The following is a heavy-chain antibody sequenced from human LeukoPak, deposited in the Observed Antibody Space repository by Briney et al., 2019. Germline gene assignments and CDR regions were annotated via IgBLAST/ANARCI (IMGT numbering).Heavy chain of an antibody. Sequence: GGSLRLSCAASGFLFGGHAMVWIRQAPGKALECVSSIHSSATYITYADSVRGRFTISRDNDKNSLFLDMNDLRAEDTAVYYCARAAIRVDFYDSWGQGTLVAVSS. J-gene: IGHJ4*02. CDR2: IHSSATYI. CDR1: GFLFGGHA. CDR3: ARAAIRVDFYDS. V-gene: IGHV3-21*06. D-gene: IGHD2-2*01.